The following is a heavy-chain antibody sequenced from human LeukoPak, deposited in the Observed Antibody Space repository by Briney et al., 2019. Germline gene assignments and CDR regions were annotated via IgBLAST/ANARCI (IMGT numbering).Heavy chain of an antibody. V-gene: IGHV3-7*01. Sequence: GGSLRLSCAASGFTFSSYWMSWVRQAPGKGLEWVANIKQDGSEKYYVDSVKGRFTISRDNAKNSLYLQMNSLRAEDTAVYYCARNDCSSISCYHNWFDPWGQGTLVTVSS. J-gene: IGHJ5*02. CDR2: IKQDGSEK. CDR3: ARNDCSSISCYHNWFDP. CDR1: GFTFSSYW. D-gene: IGHD2-2*01.